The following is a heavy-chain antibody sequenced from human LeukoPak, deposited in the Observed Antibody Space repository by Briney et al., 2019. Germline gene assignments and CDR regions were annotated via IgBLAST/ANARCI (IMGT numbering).Heavy chain of an antibody. V-gene: IGHV4-39*07. CDR3: ASQRITMVRGAYYYYYMDV. Sequence: SETLSLTCTASGGSISSSGYYWGWIRQPPGKGLAWIGSIYYSGSTYYNPSLKSRVTISVDTSKNQFSLKLSSVTAADTAVYYCASQRITMVRGAYYYYYMDVWGKGTTVTISS. D-gene: IGHD3-10*01. CDR2: IYYSGST. CDR1: GGSISSSGYY. J-gene: IGHJ6*03.